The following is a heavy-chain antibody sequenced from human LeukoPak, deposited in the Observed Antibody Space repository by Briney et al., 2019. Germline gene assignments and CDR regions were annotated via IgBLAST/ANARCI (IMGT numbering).Heavy chain of an antibody. V-gene: IGHV1-8*01. CDR3: ARVRVVRGVITHNWFDP. J-gene: IGHJ5*02. D-gene: IGHD3-10*01. CDR2: MNPNSGNT. CDR1: GYTFTSYD. Sequence: ASVKVSCTASGYTFTSYDINWVRQATGQGLEWMGWMNPNSGNTGYAQKFQGRVTMTRNTSISTAYMELSSLRSEDTAVYYCARVRVVRGVITHNWFDPWGQGTLVTVSS.